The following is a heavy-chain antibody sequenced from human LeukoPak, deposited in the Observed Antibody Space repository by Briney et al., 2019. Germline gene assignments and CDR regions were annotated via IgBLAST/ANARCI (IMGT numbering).Heavy chain of an antibody. J-gene: IGHJ4*02. V-gene: IGHV3-74*03. Sequence: GGSLRLSCAASGFTFSSYWMHWVRQVPGKGLVWVSRINSDGSSITYADSVKGRFTISRDNARNTLYLQINSLRVEDTAVYYCVREGRVSGYDFDCWGQGTLVTVSS. D-gene: IGHD5-12*01. CDR1: GFTFSSYW. CDR2: INSDGSSI. CDR3: VREGRVSGYDFDC.